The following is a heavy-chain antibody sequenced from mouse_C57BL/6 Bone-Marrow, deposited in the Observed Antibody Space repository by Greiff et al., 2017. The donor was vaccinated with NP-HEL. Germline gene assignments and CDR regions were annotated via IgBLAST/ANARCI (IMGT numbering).Heavy chain of an antibody. D-gene: IGHD2-1*01. J-gene: IGHJ3*01. V-gene: IGHV1-82*01. Sequence: VQLVESGPELVKPGASVKISCKASGYAFSSSWMNWVKQRPGKGLEWIGRIYPGDGDTNYNGKFKGKATLTADKSSSTAYMQLSSLTSEDSAVYFCARSAYGNYWFAYWGQGTLVTVSA. CDR1: GYAFSSSW. CDR2: IYPGDGDT. CDR3: ARSAYGNYWFAY.